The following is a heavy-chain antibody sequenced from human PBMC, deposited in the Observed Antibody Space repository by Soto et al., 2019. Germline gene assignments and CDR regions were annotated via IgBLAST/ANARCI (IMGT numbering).Heavy chain of an antibody. Sequence: GGSLRLSCAASGFTFSSYAMHWVRQAPGKGLEWVAVISYDGSNKYYADSVKGRFTISRDNSKNTLYLQMNSLRAEDTAVYYCARDPSPIAVAGINWFDPWGQGTLVTVSS. D-gene: IGHD6-19*01. V-gene: IGHV3-30-3*01. J-gene: IGHJ5*02. CDR3: ARDPSPIAVAGINWFDP. CDR2: ISYDGSNK. CDR1: GFTFSSYA.